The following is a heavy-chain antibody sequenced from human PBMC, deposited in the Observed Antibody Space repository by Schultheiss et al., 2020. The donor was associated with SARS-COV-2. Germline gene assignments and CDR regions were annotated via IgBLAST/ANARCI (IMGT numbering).Heavy chain of an antibody. V-gene: IGHV4-59*12. D-gene: IGHD4-17*01. Sequence: SETLSLTCTVSGGSISSYYWSWIRQPPGKGLEWIGYIYYSGSTNYNPSLKSLVTISVDTSKNQFSLKLSSVTAADTAVYYCARLPTTRYYFDYWGQGTLVTVSS. CDR3: ARLPTTRYYFDY. CDR2: IYYSGST. J-gene: IGHJ4*02. CDR1: GGSISSYY.